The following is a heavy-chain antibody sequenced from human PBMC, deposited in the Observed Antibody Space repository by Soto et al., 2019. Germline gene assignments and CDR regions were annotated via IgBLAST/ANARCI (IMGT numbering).Heavy chain of an antibody. CDR3: ARVHYLSSGYYSEIFDY. CDR1: GYTFTTYA. D-gene: IGHD3-22*01. J-gene: IGHJ4*02. Sequence: QVQLVQSGAEVKQPGASVKVSCMASGYTFTTYAITWVRQGPGQGLEWMGWVSVYTGNTKYAQMLQDRVTMTTDTSTSTAYMELRSLRSDATAVYYCARVHYLSSGYYSEIFDYWGQGTLVTVSS. CDR2: VSVYTGNT. V-gene: IGHV1-18*01.